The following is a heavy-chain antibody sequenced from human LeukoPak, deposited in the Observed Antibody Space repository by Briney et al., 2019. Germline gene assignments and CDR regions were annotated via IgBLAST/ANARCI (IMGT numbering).Heavy chain of an antibody. V-gene: IGHV3-23*01. CDR1: RFTFSSYA. CDR3: AKDQITGTTSWFDP. J-gene: IGHJ5*02. D-gene: IGHD1-7*01. Sequence: GGSLRLSCAASRFTFSSYAMSWVRQAPGKGLEWVSTISGSGGSTYYADSVKGRFTISRDNSKNTLYLQMNSLRAEDTAVYYCAKDQITGTTSWFDPWGQGTLVTVSS. CDR2: ISGSGGST.